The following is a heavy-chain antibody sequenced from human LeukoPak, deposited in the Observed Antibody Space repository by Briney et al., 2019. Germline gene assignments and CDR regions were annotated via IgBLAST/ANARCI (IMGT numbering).Heavy chain of an antibody. V-gene: IGHV1-69*13. CDR2: IIPIFGTA. J-gene: IGHJ4*02. Sequence: SVKVSCKASGGTFSSYAISWVRQAPGQGLEWMGGIIPIFGTANYAQKFQGRVTITADESTSTAYMELSSLRSEDTAVYYCARDLDYGEKSEDSWGQGTLVTVSS. D-gene: IGHD4/OR15-4a*01. CDR1: GGTFSSYA. CDR3: ARDLDYGEKSEDS.